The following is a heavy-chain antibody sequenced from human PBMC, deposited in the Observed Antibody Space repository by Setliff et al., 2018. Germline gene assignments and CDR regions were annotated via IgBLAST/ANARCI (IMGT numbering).Heavy chain of an antibody. V-gene: IGHV4-61*09. J-gene: IGHJ6*03. Sequence: PSETLSLTCTVSGGSPSSYNYWSWIRQPAGKGLEWIGQIYTDGSTNYNPSLKSRVTISVDKSKNQFSLNLSSVTAAATAVYYCARMSGFLYMDVWGKGTTVTVSS. CDR1: GGSPSSYNY. CDR3: ARMSGFLYMDV. D-gene: IGHD3-3*01. CDR2: IYTDGST.